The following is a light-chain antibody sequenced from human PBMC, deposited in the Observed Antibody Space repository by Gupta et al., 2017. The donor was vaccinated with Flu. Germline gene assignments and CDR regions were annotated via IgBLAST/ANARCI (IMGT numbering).Light chain of an antibody. V-gene: IGLV2-11*01. J-gene: IGLJ3*02. Sequence: ISCAVTSGDVGGHNYVSWYQQHPGKAHKLILYDINKRPSGVPDRFSGSRSANTASLTISGLQAEDDADYYCCSYAGTYTWVFGGGTRLAVL. CDR3: CSYAGTYTWV. CDR1: SGDVGGHNY. CDR2: DIN.